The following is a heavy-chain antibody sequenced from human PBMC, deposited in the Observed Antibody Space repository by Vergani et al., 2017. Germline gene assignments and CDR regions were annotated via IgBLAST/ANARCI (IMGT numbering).Heavy chain of an antibody. V-gene: IGHV4-61*02. J-gene: IGHJ3*02. CDR1: GGSISSGSYY. Sequence: QVQLQQWGAGLLKPSETLSLTCAVSGGSISSGSYYWSWIRQPAGKGLEWIGRIYTSGSTNYNPSLKSRVTISVDTSKNQFSLKLSSVTAADTAVYYCARGVTIFGVVDAFDIWGQGTMVTVSS. CDR2: IYTSGST. D-gene: IGHD3-3*01. CDR3: ARGVTIFGVVDAFDI.